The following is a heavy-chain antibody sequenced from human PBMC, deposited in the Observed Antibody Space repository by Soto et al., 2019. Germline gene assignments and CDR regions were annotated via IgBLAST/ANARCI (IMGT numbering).Heavy chain of an antibody. V-gene: IGHV3-11*05. CDR3: XXXXXXXXXXXXXXDY. Sequence: QVRLVESGGGLVKPGGSLRLSCAVSGITFSDSYMTWIXQXXXXXXXXXSFISGSRNYTHYADSVKGRFTISRDNAKNLLYLQMDSXRVXXXXXXXXXXXXXXXXXXXXXXDYWGHGTLVTVSS. J-gene: IGHJ4*01. CDR2: ISGSRNYT. CDR1: GITFSDSY.